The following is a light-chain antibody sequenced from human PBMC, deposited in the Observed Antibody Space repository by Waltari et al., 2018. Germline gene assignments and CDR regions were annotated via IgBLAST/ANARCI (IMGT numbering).Light chain of an antibody. Sequence: QSVLTQPPSASGTPGQRVTISCSGSSSNIGSSYVNWYQQPPGTAPKLVIDNNNKRPSGGPDRFSGAKYGTSASLAISGVQSEDEADYYCAAWDYSQNYVFGSGTKVTVL. J-gene: IGLJ1*01. CDR1: SSNIGSSY. V-gene: IGLV1-44*01. CDR3: AAWDYSQNYV. CDR2: NNN.